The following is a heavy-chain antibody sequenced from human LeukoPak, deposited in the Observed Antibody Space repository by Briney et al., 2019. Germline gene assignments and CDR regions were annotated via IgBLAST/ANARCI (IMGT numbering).Heavy chain of an antibody. J-gene: IGHJ4*02. V-gene: IGHV3-30-3*01. Sequence: PGGSLRLSCAASGFTFSSYAMHWVRQAPGKGLEWVAVISYDGSNKYYADSVKGRFTISRDNSKNTLYLQMNSLRAEDTAVYYCVLWGSPYKAGGFDYWGQGTLVTVSS. CDR1: GFTFSSYA. CDR3: VLWGSPYKAGGFDY. D-gene: IGHD3-10*01. CDR2: ISYDGSNK.